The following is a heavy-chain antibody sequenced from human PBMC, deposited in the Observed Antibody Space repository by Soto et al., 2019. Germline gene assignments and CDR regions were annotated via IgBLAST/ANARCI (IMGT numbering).Heavy chain of an antibody. J-gene: IGHJ4*02. D-gene: IGHD1-20*01. V-gene: IGHV1-69*13. CDR1: GGTFRNYA. CDR3: AAEIPHTPYNSPHYFDH. CDR2: IIPLFATS. Sequence: GASVKVSCKASGGTFRNYAITWVRQAPGQGLEWMGGIIPLFATSNYAQKFLGRLTFTADESAGTAYMELSSLRSEDTAVYYCAAEIPHTPYNSPHYFDHWGQGTLVTVSS.